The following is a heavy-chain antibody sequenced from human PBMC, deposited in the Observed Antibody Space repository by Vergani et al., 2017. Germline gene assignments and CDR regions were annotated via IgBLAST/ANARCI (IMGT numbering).Heavy chain of an antibody. CDR2: ISGSGGST. CDR1: GFTFDDYA. Sequence: EVQLVESGGGLVQPGRSLRLSCAASGFTFDDYAMHWFRHAPGKGLEWVSGISGSGGSTYYADSVKGRFTISRDNSKNTLYLQMNSQRAEDTAVYYCAKAEYQLLNSWFDPWGQGTLVTVSS. J-gene: IGHJ5*02. CDR3: AKAEYQLLNSWFDP. D-gene: IGHD2-2*01. V-gene: IGHV3-23*04.